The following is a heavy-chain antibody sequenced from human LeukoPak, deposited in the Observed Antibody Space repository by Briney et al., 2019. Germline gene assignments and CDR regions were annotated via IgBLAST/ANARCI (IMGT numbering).Heavy chain of an antibody. Sequence: SETLSLTCTVSGYSISSGYYWGWIRQPPGKGLEWIGSIYHSGSTYYNPSLKSRVTISVDTSKNQFSLKLSSVTAADTAVYYCARVKLKGFFDYWGQGTLVTVSS. CDR3: ARVKLKGFFDY. CDR2: IYHSGST. J-gene: IGHJ4*02. CDR1: GYSISSGYY. D-gene: IGHD1-1*01. V-gene: IGHV4-38-2*02.